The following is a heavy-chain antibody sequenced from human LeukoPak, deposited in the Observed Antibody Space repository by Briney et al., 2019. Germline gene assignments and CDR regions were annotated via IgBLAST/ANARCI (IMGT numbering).Heavy chain of an antibody. CDR3: ARFRPHGYYDTFDI. V-gene: IGHV7-4-1*02. Sequence: ASVKVSCKASGYTFTNYGVNWVRQAPGEGLEWMGWINTNSGDPTYAQGFTGRFVFSLDTSVSTAYLQISSLRAEDTAVYYCARFRPHGYYDTFDIWGQGTMVTVS. J-gene: IGHJ3*02. CDR1: GYTFTNYG. CDR2: INTNSGDP. D-gene: IGHD5-18*01.